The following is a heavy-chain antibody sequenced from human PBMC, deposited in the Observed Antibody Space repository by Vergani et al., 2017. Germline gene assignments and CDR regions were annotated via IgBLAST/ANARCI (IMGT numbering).Heavy chain of an antibody. Sequence: QITLKESGPTLVKPTQTLTLTCTFSGFSLSTSGVGVGWIRQPPGKALEWLGLIYWEDDKRYSPALKGRLTITKDTSKNQVVLTMTNMDPVDTATYYCAHIISGGYFDYWGQGTLVTVSS. CDR2: IYWEDDK. V-gene: IGHV2-5*02. CDR3: AHIISGGYFDY. J-gene: IGHJ4*02. CDR1: GFSLSTSGVG. D-gene: IGHD4-23*01.